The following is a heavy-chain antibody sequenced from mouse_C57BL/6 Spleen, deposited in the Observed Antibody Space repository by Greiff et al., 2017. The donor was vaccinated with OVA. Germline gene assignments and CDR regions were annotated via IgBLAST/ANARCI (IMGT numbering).Heavy chain of an antibody. J-gene: IGHJ3*01. CDR2: INPSTGGT. CDR3: ARSPYDYGAWFAY. Sequence: VQLQQSGPELVKPGASVKISCKASGYSFTGYYMNWVKQSPEKSLEWIGEINPSTGGTTYNQKFKAKATLTVDKSSSTAYMQLKSLTSEDSAVYYCARSPYDYGAWFAYWGQGTLVTVSA. D-gene: IGHD2-4*01. V-gene: IGHV1-42*01. CDR1: GYSFTGYY.